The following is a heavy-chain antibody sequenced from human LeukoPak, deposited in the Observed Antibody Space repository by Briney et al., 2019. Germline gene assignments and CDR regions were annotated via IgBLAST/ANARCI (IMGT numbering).Heavy chain of an antibody. CDR3: ASDSSSWYRDYYYYMDV. V-gene: IGHV1-3*01. D-gene: IGHD6-13*01. Sequence: ASVKVSCKASGYTFTSYAMHWVRQAPGQRLEWMGWINAGNGNTKYSQKFQGRVTITTDESTSTAYMELSSLRSEDTAVYYCASDSSSWYRDYYYYMDVWGKGTTVTVSS. J-gene: IGHJ6*03. CDR2: INAGNGNT. CDR1: GYTFTSYA.